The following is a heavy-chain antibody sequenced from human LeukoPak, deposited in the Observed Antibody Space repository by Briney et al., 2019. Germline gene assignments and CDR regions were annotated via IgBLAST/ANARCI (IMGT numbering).Heavy chain of an antibody. CDR2: IYPGDSDT. CDR1: GYSFTSYW. Sequence: GESLKISCKGSGYSFTSYWIGWVRQMPGKGLEWMGIIYPGDSDTRYSPSFQGQVAISADKSISTAYLQWSSLKASDTAMFYCARSPKNVAYNSGLDYFDFWGQGTLVTVSS. CDR3: ARSPKNVAYNSGLDYFDF. V-gene: IGHV5-51*01. D-gene: IGHD5-12*01. J-gene: IGHJ4*02.